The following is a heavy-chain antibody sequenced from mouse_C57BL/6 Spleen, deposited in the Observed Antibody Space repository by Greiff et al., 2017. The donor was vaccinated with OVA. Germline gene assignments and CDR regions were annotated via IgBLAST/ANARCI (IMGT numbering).Heavy chain of an antibody. CDR3: ARRNYDYDGGFAY. D-gene: IGHD2-4*01. V-gene: IGHV1-64*01. CDR1: GYTFTSYW. J-gene: IGHJ3*01. Sequence: VQLQQSGAELVKPGASVKLSCKASGYTFTSYWMHWVKQRPGQGLEWIGMIHPNSGSTNYNEKFKSKATLTVDKSSSTAYMQLSSLTSEDSAVYYCARRNYDYDGGFAYWGQGTLVTVFA. CDR2: IHPNSGST.